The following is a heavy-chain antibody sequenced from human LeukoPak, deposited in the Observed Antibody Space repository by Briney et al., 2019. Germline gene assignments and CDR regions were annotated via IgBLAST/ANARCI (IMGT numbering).Heavy chain of an antibody. Sequence: SETLSLTCTVSGGSFSSSRYYWGWIRQPPGKGLDWIGSIYYSGSTYYNPSLKSRVTISVDTSKNQFSLKLSSVTAADTAVYYCARRDAVDIVVFDTWGQGTMVTVSS. CDR1: GGSFSSSRYY. V-gene: IGHV4-39*01. D-gene: IGHD5-12*01. CDR2: IYYSGST. CDR3: ARRDAVDIVVFDT. J-gene: IGHJ3*02.